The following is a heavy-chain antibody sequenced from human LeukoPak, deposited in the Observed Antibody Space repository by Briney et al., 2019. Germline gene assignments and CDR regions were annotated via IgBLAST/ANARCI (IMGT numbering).Heavy chain of an antibody. V-gene: IGHV3-23*01. J-gene: IGHJ4*02. CDR1: GFTFRSYA. D-gene: IGHD3-3*01. Sequence: GGSLRLSCAASGFTFRSYAMSWVRQAPGKGLEWVSGISGSGDSTYYADSVKGQFTVSRDNSKSTLYLQMNSLRAEDTAVYYCAKAYYDLWSGYLDYWGQGTLVTVSS. CDR3: AKAYYDLWSGYLDY. CDR2: ISGSGDST.